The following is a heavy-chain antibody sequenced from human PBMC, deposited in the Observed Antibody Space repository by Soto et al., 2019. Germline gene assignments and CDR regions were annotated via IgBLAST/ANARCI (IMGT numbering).Heavy chain of an antibody. J-gene: IGHJ4*02. CDR2: INPNSGGA. Sequence: QVQLVQSGAEVKKPGASVKVSCKASGYTFIGYYIHWVRQAPGQGLEWMGWINPNSGGAKYSQKFPAGVTMTSDTSISTAYMELSRLKSDDTAVYYCARSGGGYDLGDYWGQGTLVTVSS. D-gene: IGHD5-12*01. CDR3: ARSGGGYDLGDY. V-gene: IGHV1-2*02. CDR1: GYTFIGYY.